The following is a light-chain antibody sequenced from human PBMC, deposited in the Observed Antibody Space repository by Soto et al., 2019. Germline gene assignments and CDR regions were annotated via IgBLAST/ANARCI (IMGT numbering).Light chain of an antibody. V-gene: IGKV1-5*01. CDR3: QHYDTFSWA. CDR2: AAS. Sequence: DIQMTQSPSTLSASVGDIVTITFRASQNIDISLAWFQQRPGQAPKVLIYAASGLASGVPSTFSGSGSGTEFTLTISSLQPDDFATYFCQHYDTFSWAFGQGTKVDIK. CDR1: QNIDIS. J-gene: IGKJ1*01.